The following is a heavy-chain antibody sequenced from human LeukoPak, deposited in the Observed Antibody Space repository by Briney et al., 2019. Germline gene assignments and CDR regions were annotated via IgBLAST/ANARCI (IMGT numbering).Heavy chain of an antibody. Sequence: GASVKVSCKTSGYTFTSTYINWVRQAPGQGLEWMGWISAYNGKTNYAQKIQGRVTMTTDSSTSTASMDLTSLRPDDTAVYYCARGGTYYPSIDYWGQGTLVTVSS. CDR2: ISAYNGKT. CDR1: GYTFTSTY. J-gene: IGHJ4*02. V-gene: IGHV1-18*01. D-gene: IGHD1-26*01. CDR3: ARGGTYYPSIDY.